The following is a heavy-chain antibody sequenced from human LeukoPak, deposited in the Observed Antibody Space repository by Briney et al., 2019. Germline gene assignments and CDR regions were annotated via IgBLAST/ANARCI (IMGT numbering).Heavy chain of an antibody. CDR2: IIPIFGTA. CDR1: GGTFSSYA. Sequence: SVKVSCKASGGTFSSYAISWVRQAPGQGLEWMGGIIPIFGTANYAQKFQGRVTITADESTSTAYMELSSLRSEDTAVYYCARVPLISGSGSYYYYYHYMDVWGKGTTVTISS. J-gene: IGHJ6*03. D-gene: IGHD3-10*01. CDR3: ARVPLISGSGSYYYYYHYMDV. V-gene: IGHV1-69*13.